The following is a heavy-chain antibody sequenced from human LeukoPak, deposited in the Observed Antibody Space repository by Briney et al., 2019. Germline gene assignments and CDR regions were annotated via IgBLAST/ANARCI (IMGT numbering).Heavy chain of an antibody. Sequence: GGSLRLSCAASGFKFDDYGMSWVRQVPGKGLEWVSGINWNGGSRGYADSVKGRFTISRDNAKNSVYLQMNSLRAEDTAVYYCARALSEYCSGGSCYGDYWGQGTLVTVSS. D-gene: IGHD2-15*01. CDR3: ARALSEYCSGGSCYGDY. V-gene: IGHV3-20*04. CDR1: GFKFDDYG. CDR2: INWNGGSR. J-gene: IGHJ4*02.